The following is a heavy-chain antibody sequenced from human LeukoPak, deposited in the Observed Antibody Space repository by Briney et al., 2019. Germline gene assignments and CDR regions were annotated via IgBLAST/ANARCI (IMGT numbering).Heavy chain of an antibody. CDR2: LSESGGST. Sequence: GGSLRHSRVASGFTLRSYAMSWVGPAPWKGLAWVSALSESGGSTYYADAVKGRFTISRDNPQKTLYLQMNSLRAEDTAVYYCAKPASRGIAGAETGDAFDIWGQGTMVTVSS. CDR3: AKPASRGIAGAETGDAFDI. CDR1: GFTLRSYA. D-gene: IGHD6-19*01. V-gene: IGHV3-23*01. J-gene: IGHJ3*02.